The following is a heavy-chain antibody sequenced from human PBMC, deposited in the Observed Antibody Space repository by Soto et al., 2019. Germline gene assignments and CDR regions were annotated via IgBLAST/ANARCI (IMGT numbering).Heavy chain of an antibody. J-gene: IGHJ4*02. D-gene: IGHD6-19*01. V-gene: IGHV3-15*01. CDR1: GFTFSNAW. Sequence: GGSLRLSCAASGFTFSNAWMGWVRQAPGRGLEWVGRIKSETDGRTTDYTAPVKGRFTISRDDSKYTVYLQMNSLKTEDTAVYYCTTGIITIGWYPLACWGQGTLVPVPP. CDR2: IKSETDGRTT. CDR3: TTGIITIGWYPLAC.